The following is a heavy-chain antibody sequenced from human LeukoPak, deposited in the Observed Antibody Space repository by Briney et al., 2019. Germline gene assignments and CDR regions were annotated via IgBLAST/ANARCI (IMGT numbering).Heavy chain of an antibody. Sequence: SETLSLTCTVPGGSFSIYYWSWIRQPPGKGLEWIGYIYYSGSTNYNPSLKSRVTMLVDTSKNQFSLQLSSVTAADTAVYYCARGGFSGGILRYFDLWGRGTLVTVSS. J-gene: IGHJ2*01. V-gene: IGHV4-59*01. CDR3: ARGGFSGGILRYFDL. CDR2: IYYSGST. D-gene: IGHD2-15*01. CDR1: GGSFSIYY.